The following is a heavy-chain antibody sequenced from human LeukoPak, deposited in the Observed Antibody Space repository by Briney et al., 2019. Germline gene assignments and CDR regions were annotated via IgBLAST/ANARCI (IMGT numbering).Heavy chain of an antibody. V-gene: IGHV1-18*01. CDR3: ARSDLGTIPAGPFNY. J-gene: IGHJ4*02. CDR1: GYTFTNYG. Sequence: ASVKVSCKASGYTFTNYGITWVRQAPGQGLEWMGWISGYQGSTKYAQNFQGRVTMTIDTSTSTAYMDLGSLRSYDTAIYFFARSDLGTIPAGPFNYWGQGTLVAVSS. CDR2: ISGYQGST. D-gene: IGHD5-24*01.